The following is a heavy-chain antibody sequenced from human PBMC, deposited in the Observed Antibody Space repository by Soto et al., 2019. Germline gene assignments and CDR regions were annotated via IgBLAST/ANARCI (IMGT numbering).Heavy chain of an antibody. CDR2: ITSGGTT. J-gene: IGHJ4*02. D-gene: IGHD2-21*02. Sequence: EVQLLESGGGLVQPGGSLRLSCAASGFAFSNYDMGWVRQAPGKGLEWASTITSGGTTYSADSVRGRLTLSRDNSRNPLYLPMNSLTAHDTALYSCVCRSGTAPDYWGQGTLVTVSS. CDR1: GFAFSNYD. V-gene: IGHV3-23*01. CDR3: VCRSGTAPDY.